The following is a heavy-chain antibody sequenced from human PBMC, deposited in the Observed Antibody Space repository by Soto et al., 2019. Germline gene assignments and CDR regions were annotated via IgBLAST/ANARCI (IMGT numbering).Heavy chain of an antibody. D-gene: IGHD6-19*01. CDR2: ISSSSSYI. CDR3: ARVRKGIAVAKKPAPPHQYGMDV. Sequence: PGGSLRLSCAASGFTFSSYSMNWVRQAPGKGLEWVSSISSSSSYIYYADSVKGRFTISRDNAKNSLYLQMNSLRAEDTAVYYCARVRKGIAVAKKPAPPHQYGMDVWGQGTTVTVSS. CDR1: GFTFSSYS. V-gene: IGHV3-21*01. J-gene: IGHJ6*02.